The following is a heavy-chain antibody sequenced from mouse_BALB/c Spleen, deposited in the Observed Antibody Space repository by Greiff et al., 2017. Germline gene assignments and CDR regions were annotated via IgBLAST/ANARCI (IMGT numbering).Heavy chain of an antibody. CDR1: GYSFTGYN. Sequence: EVQLVESGPELVKPGASVKISCKASGYSFTGYNMTWVKQSNGKSLEWIGNIDPYYGGTSYNQKFKGKATLTVDKSSSKAYMQLKSLTSEDSAVYYCSLLHYYGYDYCDYWGQGTTLTVSS. J-gene: IGHJ2*01. CDR2: IDPYYGGT. D-gene: IGHD1-2*01. V-gene: IGHV1-39*01. CDR3: SLLHYYGYDYCDY.